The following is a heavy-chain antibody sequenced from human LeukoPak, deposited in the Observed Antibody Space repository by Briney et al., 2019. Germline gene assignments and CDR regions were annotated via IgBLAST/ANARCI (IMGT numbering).Heavy chain of an antibody. Sequence: SETLSLTCTVSGYSISSGYYWGWIRQPPGKGRVWIGSIYHSGSTYYNPSLKSRVTISVDTSKNQFSLKLSSVTAADTAVYYCARAAVGYYYMDVCGKGTTVTVSS. CDR1: GYSISSGYY. V-gene: IGHV4-38-2*02. J-gene: IGHJ6*03. CDR3: ARAAVGYYYMDV. CDR2: IYHSGST. D-gene: IGHD1-26*01.